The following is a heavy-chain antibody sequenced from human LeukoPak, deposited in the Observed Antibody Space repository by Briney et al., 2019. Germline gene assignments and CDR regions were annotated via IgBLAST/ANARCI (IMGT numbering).Heavy chain of an antibody. D-gene: IGHD3-3*01. CDR2: IIPILGIA. Sequence: SVKVSCKASGGTFSSYAISWVRQAPGQGLEWMGRIIPILGIANYAQKFQGRVTITADKSTSTAYMELSSLRSEDTAVYYCASGTYYDFWSDSYYFDYWGQGTLVTVSS. CDR3: ASGTYYDFWSDSYYFDY. V-gene: IGHV1-69*04. J-gene: IGHJ4*02. CDR1: GGTFSSYA.